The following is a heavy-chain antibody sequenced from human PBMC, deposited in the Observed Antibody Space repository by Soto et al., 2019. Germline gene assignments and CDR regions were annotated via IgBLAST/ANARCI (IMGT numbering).Heavy chain of an antibody. D-gene: IGHD3-22*01. CDR3: VSSDSSGYTINNWFDP. Sequence: GGTLRLPCVASGFTFSNYGMHWVRQAPGKGLEWVAIISYDGRNMYYADSLKGRFTISSDNSKNTPYLQMNSLRSEDTAVYYCVSSDSSGYTINNWFDPWGPGTLVTVSS. CDR2: ISYDGRNM. V-gene: IGHV3-30*19. J-gene: IGHJ5*02. CDR1: GFTFSNYG.